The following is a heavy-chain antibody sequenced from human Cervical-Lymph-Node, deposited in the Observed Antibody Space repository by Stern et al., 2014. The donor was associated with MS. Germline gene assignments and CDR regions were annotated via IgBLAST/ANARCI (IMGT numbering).Heavy chain of an antibody. D-gene: IGHD6-6*01. Sequence: VQLVESGGGVVQPGRSLRLSCAASGFTFSSYGMHWVRQAPGKGLEWVAVIWYDGSNKYYADSVKGRFTISRDNSKNTLYLQMNSLRAEDTAVYYCASTPYSSSSWFEPWGQGTLVTVSS. CDR2: IWYDGSNK. V-gene: IGHV3-33*01. CDR3: ASTPYSSSSWFEP. J-gene: IGHJ5*02. CDR1: GFTFSSYG.